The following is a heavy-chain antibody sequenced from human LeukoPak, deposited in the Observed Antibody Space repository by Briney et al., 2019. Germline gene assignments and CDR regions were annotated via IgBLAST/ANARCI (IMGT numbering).Heavy chain of an antibody. J-gene: IGHJ5*02. V-gene: IGHV3-33*05. CDR3: VRIPNSAGFPNWFDP. CDR2: ISYDGSSK. D-gene: IGHD6-19*01. CDR1: GFTFSNYG. Sequence: PGGSLRLSCAASGFTFSNYGMHWVRQAPGKGLEWVTFISYDGSSKYYADSVKGRFTISRDNAKNSLYLQMNSLRAEDTAVYYCVRIPNSAGFPNWFDPWGQGTLVTVSS.